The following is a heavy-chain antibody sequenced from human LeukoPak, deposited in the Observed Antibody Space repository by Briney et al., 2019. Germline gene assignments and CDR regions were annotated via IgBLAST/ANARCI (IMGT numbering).Heavy chain of an antibody. V-gene: IGHV1-18*01. D-gene: IGHD3-22*01. CDR2: ISAYNGNT. CDR1: GYTFTSYG. J-gene: IGHJ4*02. CDR3: ARDYYESSGYGDY. Sequence: ASVRVSCKASGYTFTSYGVNWVRQAPGQGVEWMGWISAYNGNTNYAQKLQGRVTMTTDTSTSTAYMELRSLRSDDTAMYYCARDYYESSGYGDYWGQGTLVTVS.